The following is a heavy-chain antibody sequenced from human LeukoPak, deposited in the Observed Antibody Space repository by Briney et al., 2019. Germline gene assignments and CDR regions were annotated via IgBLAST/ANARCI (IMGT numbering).Heavy chain of an antibody. Sequence: GGSLRLSCAASGFTFSGSAMHWVRQASGKGLEWVGRIRSKANSYATVYAASVKGRFTISRDDSKNTAYLQMNSLKTEDTAVYYCTSGGYCSSTSCYGENWGQGTLVTVSS. CDR3: TSGGYCSSTSCYGEN. J-gene: IGHJ4*02. CDR2: IRSKANSYAT. CDR1: GFTFSGSA. V-gene: IGHV3-73*01. D-gene: IGHD2-2*01.